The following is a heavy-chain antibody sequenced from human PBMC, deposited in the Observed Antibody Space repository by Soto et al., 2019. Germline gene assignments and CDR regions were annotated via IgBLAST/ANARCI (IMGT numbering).Heavy chain of an antibody. CDR1: GLNVSSNY. J-gene: IGHJ4*02. CDR3: AREMAALNYFDY. D-gene: IGHD2-15*01. CDR2: ISSSSSTI. Sequence: SLTLSCAPSGLNVSSNYMSWVRQAPGKGLEWVSYISSSSSTIYYADSVKGRFTISRDNAKNSLYLQMNSLRAEDTAVYYCAREMAALNYFDYWGQGTLVTVSS. V-gene: IGHV3-48*01.